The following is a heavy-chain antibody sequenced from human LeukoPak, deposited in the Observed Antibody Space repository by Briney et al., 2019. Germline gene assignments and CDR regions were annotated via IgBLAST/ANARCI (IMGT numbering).Heavy chain of an antibody. D-gene: IGHD2-2*01. CDR1: GGSFSCYY. CDR2: INHSGST. V-gene: IGHV4-34*01. Sequence: SETLSLTFAVYGGSFSCYYWSWIRQPPGKGLEWIGEINHSGSTNYNPSLKSRVTISVDTSKNQFSLKLSSVTAADTAVYYCARGRDIVVVPALYYFDYWGQGTLVTVSS. CDR3: ARGRDIVVVPALYYFDY. J-gene: IGHJ4*02.